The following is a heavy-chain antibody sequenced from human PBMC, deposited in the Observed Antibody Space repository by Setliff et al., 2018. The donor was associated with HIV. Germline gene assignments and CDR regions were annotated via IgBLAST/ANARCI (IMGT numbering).Heavy chain of an antibody. CDR3: ARGDMAAADPYYYYYYMDV. Sequence: GPSVKVSCKASGGTFSSYALSWVRQAPGQGLEWMGGVIPIFGTANYAQKFRGRVTITADESTRTAYMELSSLRSEDTAVYYCARGDMAAADPYYYYYYMDVWGKGTPVTVSS. CDR1: GGTFSSYA. V-gene: IGHV1-69*13. D-gene: IGHD6-13*01. J-gene: IGHJ6*03. CDR2: VIPIFGTA.